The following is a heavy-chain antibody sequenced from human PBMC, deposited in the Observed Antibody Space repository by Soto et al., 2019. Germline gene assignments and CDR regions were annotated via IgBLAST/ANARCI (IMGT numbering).Heavy chain of an antibody. Sequence: QITLKESGPTLVQPTQTLTLTCTFSGFSLSTRGVGVGWIRQPPGKALEWLALIYWENDKRYSPSLKNRLTITNDTSKNQVVLNMTDMDPVDTATYYCAHRDSSGWSWGQGTLVTVSS. CDR2: IYWENDK. J-gene: IGHJ4*02. V-gene: IGHV2-5*02. CDR1: GFSLSTRGVG. CDR3: AHRDSSGWS. D-gene: IGHD6-19*01.